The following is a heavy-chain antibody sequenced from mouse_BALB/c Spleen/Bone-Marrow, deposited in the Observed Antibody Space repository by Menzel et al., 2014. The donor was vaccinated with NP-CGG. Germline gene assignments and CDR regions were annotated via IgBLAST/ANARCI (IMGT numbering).Heavy chain of an antibody. CDR1: GFTFSSYG. J-gene: IGHJ1*01. V-gene: IGHV5-6-3*01. CDR3: ARVYGWYFDV. CDR2: INNNGGST. Sequence: EVMLVESGAGLVQPGGSLKLSCVASGFTFSSYGMSWVRQTPDKRLELVATINNNGGSTYYPDSVKGQFTISRDNAKNTLYLQMSSLKSEDTAMYYCARVYGWYFDVWGAGTTVTVSS. D-gene: IGHD1-1*01.